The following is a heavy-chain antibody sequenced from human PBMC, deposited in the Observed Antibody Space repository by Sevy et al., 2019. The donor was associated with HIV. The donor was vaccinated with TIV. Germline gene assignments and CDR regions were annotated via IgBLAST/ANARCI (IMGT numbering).Heavy chain of an antibody. J-gene: IGHJ6*02. CDR3: ARDEGDYGDKSYYYGMDV. V-gene: IGHV4-30-4*01. CDR1: GGSIISGDYY. D-gene: IGHD4-17*01. CDR2: IHYTGST. Sequence: SETLSLTCSVSGGSIISGDYYLSWVHQPPGRGLEWIGYIHYTGSTDYHPSLESRVTISVDTSKNQFSLKLTSVTAADTAVYYCARDEGDYGDKSYYYGMDVWGRGTTVTVSS.